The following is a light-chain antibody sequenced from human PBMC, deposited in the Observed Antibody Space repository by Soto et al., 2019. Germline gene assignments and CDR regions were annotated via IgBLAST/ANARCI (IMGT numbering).Light chain of an antibody. J-gene: IGLJ3*02. CDR3: QSYDSSLSGWV. CDR1: SSNIGAGYN. V-gene: IGLV1-40*01. CDR2: GNS. Sequence: QSVLTQPPSVSGAPGQRVTISCTGSSSNIGAGYNVHWYQQLPGTAPKLLIYGNSNRPSGVPDRFSGTSASLAITGLQAEDEADYYCQSYDSSLSGWVFGGGTKLTVL.